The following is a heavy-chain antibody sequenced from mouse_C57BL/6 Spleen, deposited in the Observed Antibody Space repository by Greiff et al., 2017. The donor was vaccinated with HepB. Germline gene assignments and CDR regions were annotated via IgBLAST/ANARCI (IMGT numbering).Heavy chain of an antibody. CDR1: GYTFTSYW. J-gene: IGHJ4*01. CDR2: INPSNGGT. Sequence: VQLQQPGTELVKPGASVKLSCKASGYTFTSYWMHWVKQRPGQGLEWIGNINPSNGGTNYNEKFKSKATLTVDKSSSTAYMQLSSLTSEDSAVYYCARTPLYYDYDGYAMDYWGQGTSVTVSS. D-gene: IGHD2-4*01. V-gene: IGHV1-53*01. CDR3: ARTPLYYDYDGYAMDY.